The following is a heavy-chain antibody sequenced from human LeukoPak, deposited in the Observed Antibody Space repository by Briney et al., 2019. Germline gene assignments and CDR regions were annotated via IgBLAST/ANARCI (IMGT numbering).Heavy chain of an antibody. CDR3: ARGGTYYDSSGYSN. CDR2: ISYDGSNK. V-gene: IGHV3-30*04. CDR1: RFTFSSYA. Sequence: GGSLRLSCAASRFTFSSYAMHWVRQAPGKGLEWVAVISYDGSNKYYADSVKGRFTISRDNPKNTLYLQMNSLRAEDTAVYYCARGGTYYDSSGYSNWGQGTLVTVSS. D-gene: IGHD3-22*01. J-gene: IGHJ4*02.